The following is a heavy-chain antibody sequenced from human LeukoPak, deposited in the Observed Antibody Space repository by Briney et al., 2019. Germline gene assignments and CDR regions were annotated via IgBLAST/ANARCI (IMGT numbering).Heavy chain of an antibody. CDR1: GGTFSRYA. Sequence: SVKVSCKASGGTFSRYAISWVRQAPGQGLEWMGEIIPIFGTANYAQKFQGRVTITADESSNTAYMELNSLRSEDTAIYYCARDAAIYDTGAYYYLWWGQGTLVTVSS. CDR3: ARDAAIYDTGAYYYLW. D-gene: IGHD3-22*01. J-gene: IGHJ4*02. CDR2: IIPIFGTA. V-gene: IGHV1-69*13.